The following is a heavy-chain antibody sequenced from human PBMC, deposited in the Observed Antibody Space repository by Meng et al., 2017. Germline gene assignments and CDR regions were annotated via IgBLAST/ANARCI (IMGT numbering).Heavy chain of an antibody. CDR3: AGGVESTGAYYDFWTNYYYYGMDV. V-gene: IGHV1-69*13. CDR2: IIPIFGTA. Sequence: SVKVSCKASGGTFSSYAISWVRQAPGQGLEWMGGIIPIFGTANYAQKFQGRVTITADESTSTAYMELSSLRSEDTAVYYCAGGVESTGAYYDFWTNYYYYGMDVWGQGTTVTASS. CDR1: GGTFSSYA. J-gene: IGHJ6*02. D-gene: IGHD3-3*01.